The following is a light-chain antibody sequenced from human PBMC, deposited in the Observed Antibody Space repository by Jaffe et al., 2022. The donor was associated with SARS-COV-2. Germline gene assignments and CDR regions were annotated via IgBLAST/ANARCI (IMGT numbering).Light chain of an antibody. Sequence: QSALTQPASVSGSPGQSITISCTGTSSDVGGYNYVSWYQQHPGKAPKLMIYEVSNRPSGVPDRFSGSKSGNTASLTISGLQAEDEADYYCSSYTSSSTLVVGGGTKLTVL. J-gene: IGLJ3*02. CDR2: EVS. CDR3: SSYTSSSTLV. CDR1: SSDVGGYNY. V-gene: IGLV2-14*01.